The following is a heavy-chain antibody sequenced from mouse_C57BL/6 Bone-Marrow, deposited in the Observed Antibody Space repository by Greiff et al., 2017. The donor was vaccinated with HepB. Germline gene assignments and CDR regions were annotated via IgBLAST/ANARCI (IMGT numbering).Heavy chain of an antibody. CDR3: ARELTGTGGN. CDR1: GYSITSGYD. D-gene: IGHD4-1*01. J-gene: IGHJ4*01. Sequence: EVQGVESGPGMVKPSQSLSLTCTVTGYSITSGYDWHWIRHFPGNKLEWMGYISYSGSTNYNPSLKSRISITHDTSKNHFFLKLNSVTTEDTATYYCARELTGTGGNWGQGTSVTVSS. V-gene: IGHV3-1*01. CDR2: ISYSGST.